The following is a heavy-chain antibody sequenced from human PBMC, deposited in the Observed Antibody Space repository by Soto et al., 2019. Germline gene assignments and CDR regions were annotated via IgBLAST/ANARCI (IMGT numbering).Heavy chain of an antibody. J-gene: IGHJ4*02. CDR2: ISSSSSTI. CDR3: ASPVPVNPLQAAA. V-gene: IGHV3-48*02. Sequence: GGSLRLSCAASGFTFSSYSMNWVRQAPGKGLEWVSYISSSSSTIYYADSVKGRFTISRDNAKNSLYLQMNSLRDEDTAVYYCASPVPVNPLQAAAWGQGTLVTVSS. CDR1: GFTFSSYS. D-gene: IGHD6-25*01.